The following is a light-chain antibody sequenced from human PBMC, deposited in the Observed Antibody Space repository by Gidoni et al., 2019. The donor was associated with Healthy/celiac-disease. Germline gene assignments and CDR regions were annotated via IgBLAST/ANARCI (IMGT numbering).Light chain of an antibody. V-gene: IGKV4-1*01. CDR2: WAS. CDR1: QSVLYSSNNKNY. CDR3: QQYYSTPQT. J-gene: IGKJ2*01. Sequence: DLVMTQSTASLAVSLGERATINCKSSQSVLYSSNNKNYLAWYQQKPGQPPKLLIYWASTRESGVPDRFSGSGSGTDFTLTISSLQAEDVAVYYCQQYYSTPQTFGQGTKLEIK.